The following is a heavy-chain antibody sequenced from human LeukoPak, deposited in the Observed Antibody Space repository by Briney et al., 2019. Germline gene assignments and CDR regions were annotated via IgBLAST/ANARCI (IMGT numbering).Heavy chain of an antibody. V-gene: IGHV3-21*01. CDR3: AGALFAPGRFDP. CDR2: ISTSSSYI. D-gene: IGHD3-10*01. CDR1: GFTFSSYS. Sequence: GALRLSCAASGFTFSSYSMNWVRQAPGKGLEWVSSISTSSSYIYYADSVKGRFTISRDNAKNSLYLQMNSLRAEDTAVYYCAGALFAPGRFDPWGQGTLVTVSS. J-gene: IGHJ5*02.